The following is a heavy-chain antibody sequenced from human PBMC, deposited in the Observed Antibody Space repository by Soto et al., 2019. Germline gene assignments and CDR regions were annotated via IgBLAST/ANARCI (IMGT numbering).Heavy chain of an antibody. V-gene: IGHV3-7*01. D-gene: IGHD1-26*01. J-gene: IGHJ4*02. Sequence: EVQLVESGGGLVQPGGSLRLSCTASGFTFSNHWMSWVRQAPGKVLERVASIKEDGSEKYYVDSVKGRFTISRDNAKNSLYLQMNSLRAEDTAVYYCAKEYRWGQGTLVTVSS. CDR2: IKEDGSEK. CDR3: AKEYR. CDR1: GFTFSNHW.